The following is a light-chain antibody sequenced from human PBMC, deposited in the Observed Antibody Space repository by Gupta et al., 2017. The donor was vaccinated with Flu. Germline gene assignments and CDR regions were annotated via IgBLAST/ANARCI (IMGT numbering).Light chain of an antibody. CDR1: SSDVGGYNY. CDR3: SSYTSSSTPNWV. J-gene: IGLJ3*02. Sequence: QSALTQPASVSGSPGQSITISCPGTSSDVGGYNYVSWCQQHPGKAPKLMIYEVSNRPSGGSNRFSGSKSGKTASLTISGLQAEDEADYYCSSYTSSSTPNWVVGGGTKLTVL. CDR2: EVS. V-gene: IGLV2-14*01.